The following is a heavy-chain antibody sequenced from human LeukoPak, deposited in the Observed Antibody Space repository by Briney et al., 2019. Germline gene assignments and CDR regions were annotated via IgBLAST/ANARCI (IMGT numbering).Heavy chain of an antibody. V-gene: IGHV3-30-3*01. CDR2: ISYDGSKT. Sequence: GGSLRLSCAASGFTFSIYAMHWVRQAPGKGLEWVAVISYDGSKTYYADSMKGRFSISRDNPKNTLHLQMNSLRAEDTAVYYCARNYDILTGPLDFWGQGTLVTVSS. CDR1: GFTFSIYA. J-gene: IGHJ4*02. D-gene: IGHD3-9*01. CDR3: ARNYDILTGPLDF.